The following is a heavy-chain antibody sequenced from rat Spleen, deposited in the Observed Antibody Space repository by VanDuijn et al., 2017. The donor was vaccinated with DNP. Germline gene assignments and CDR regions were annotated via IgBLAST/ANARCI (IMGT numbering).Heavy chain of an antibody. D-gene: IGHD1-10*01. V-gene: IGHV5-7*01. Sequence: EVQLVQSGGGLVQPGRSLKLSCAASGFTFSDYNMAWVRQAPKKGLEWVATIIYDGSRTYYRDSVKGRFTISRDNAKSTLYLKMNGLRSEDMATYYCARRQQLFYFDHWGQGVTVTVSS. CDR1: GFTFSDYN. CDR2: IIYDGSRT. CDR3: ARRQQLFYFDH. J-gene: IGHJ2*01.